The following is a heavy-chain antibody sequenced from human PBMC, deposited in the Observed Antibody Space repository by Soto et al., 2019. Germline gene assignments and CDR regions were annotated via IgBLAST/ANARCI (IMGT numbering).Heavy chain of an antibody. D-gene: IGHD5-12*01. CDR3: ARGRWLQLIYFDY. CDR2: IYYSGST. J-gene: IGHJ4*02. Sequence: QVQLQESGPGLVKPSETLSLTCTVSGGSISSYYWSWIRQPPGKGLEWIGCIYYSGSTNYNPSPRSRVTISVDTSKNQFSLNLRSVTAADTAVYYCARGRWLQLIYFDYWGQGTLVTVSS. V-gene: IGHV4-59*01. CDR1: GGSISSYY.